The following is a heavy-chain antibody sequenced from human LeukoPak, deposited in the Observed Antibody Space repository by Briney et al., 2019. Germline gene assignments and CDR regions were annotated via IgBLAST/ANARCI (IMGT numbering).Heavy chain of an antibody. CDR1: GGSISSGSYY. D-gene: IGHD2-21*02. CDR2: IYTSGST. J-gene: IGHJ4*02. V-gene: IGHV4-61*02. CDR3: ARYCGGDCYSYYFDY. Sequence: SETLSLTCTVSGGSISSGSYYWSWIRQPAGKGLEWIGRIYTSGSTNYNPSLKSRVTTSVDTSKNQFSLKLSSVTAADTAVYYCARYCGGDCYSYYFDYWGQGTLVTVSS.